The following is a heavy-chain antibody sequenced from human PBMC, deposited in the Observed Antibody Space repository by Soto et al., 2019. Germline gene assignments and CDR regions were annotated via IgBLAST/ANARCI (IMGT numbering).Heavy chain of an antibody. Sequence: GGSLRLSCEASGFIFSSYGMHWVRQAPGKGLEWVAVIWYDGSNKNYADPVKGRFTITRDNSKNTLYLQMNSLRAEDTAVYYCASSISWGQGTLVTVSS. CDR3: ASSIS. J-gene: IGHJ5*02. CDR2: IWYDGSNK. V-gene: IGHV3-33*01. CDR1: GFIFSSYG.